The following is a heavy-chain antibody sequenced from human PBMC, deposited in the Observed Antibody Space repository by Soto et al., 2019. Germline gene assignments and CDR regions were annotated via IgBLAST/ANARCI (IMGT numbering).Heavy chain of an antibody. CDR3: ARGLPIVADY. J-gene: IGHJ4*02. D-gene: IGHD3-22*01. Sequence: ASAMVSCRASGYTFTSYAMHWVRQAPGQRLEWMGWINAGNGNTKYSQKFQGRVTSTRDTSASTAYMELSSLRSEDTAVYYCARGLPIVADYWGQGSLVTISS. CDR1: GYTFTSYA. V-gene: IGHV1-3*01. CDR2: INAGNGNT.